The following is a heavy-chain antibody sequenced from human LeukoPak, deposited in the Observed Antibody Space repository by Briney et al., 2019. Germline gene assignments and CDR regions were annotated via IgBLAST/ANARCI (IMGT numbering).Heavy chain of an antibody. V-gene: IGHV3-30-3*01. J-gene: IGHJ4*02. D-gene: IGHD6-13*01. CDR2: ISYDGSNK. CDR1: GFTFSSYA. Sequence: HPGRSLRLSCAASGFTFSSYAMHWVRQAPGKGLEWVAVISYDGSNKYYADSVKGRFTISRDNSKNTLYLQMNSLRAEDTAVYYCARVDSSMIAAAGVPGYYFDYWGQGTLVTVSS. CDR3: ARVDSSMIAAAGVPGYYFDY.